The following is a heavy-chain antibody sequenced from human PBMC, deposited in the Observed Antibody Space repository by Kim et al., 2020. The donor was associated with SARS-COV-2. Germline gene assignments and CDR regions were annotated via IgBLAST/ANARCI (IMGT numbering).Heavy chain of an antibody. Sequence: SQTLSLTCAVYGGSFSGYYWSWIRQPPGKGLEWIGEINHSGSTNYNPSLKSRVTISVDTSKNQFSLKLSSVTAADTAVYYCARGGIAAAGTSRRPIDYWGQGTLVTVSS. J-gene: IGHJ4*02. CDR3: ARGGIAAAGTSRRPIDY. CDR1: GGSFSGYY. D-gene: IGHD6-13*01. CDR2: INHSGST. V-gene: IGHV4-34*01.